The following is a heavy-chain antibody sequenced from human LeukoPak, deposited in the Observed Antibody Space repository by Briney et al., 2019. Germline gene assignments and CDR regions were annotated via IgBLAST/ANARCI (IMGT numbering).Heavy chain of an antibody. D-gene: IGHD1-26*01. J-gene: IGHJ1*01. V-gene: IGHV3-30*18. Sequence: GGSLRLSCAASGFTFSSYGMHWVRQAPGKGLEWVAVISYDGSNKYYADSVKGRFTISRDNSKNTLYLQMNSLRAEDTAVYYCAKGVNQWELLFSGYFQHWGQGTLVTVSS. CDR1: GFTFSSYG. CDR3: AKGVNQWELLFSGYFQH. CDR2: ISYDGSNK.